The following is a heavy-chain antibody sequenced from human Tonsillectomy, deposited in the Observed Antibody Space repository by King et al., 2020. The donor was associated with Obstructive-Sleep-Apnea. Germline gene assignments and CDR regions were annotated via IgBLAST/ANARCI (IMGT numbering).Heavy chain of an antibody. J-gene: IGHJ6*02. CDR2: ISTSSSTI. D-gene: IGHD1-26*01. CDR3: AREDGSYYYYYGMDV. V-gene: IGHV3-48*04. Sequence: VQLVESGGGLVQPGGSLRLSCAASGFTFSSYSMNWVRQAPGKGLEWVSYISTSSSTIYYGDSVKGRFTISRDNAKNSLYLQMNSLRAEDTAVYYCAREDGSYYYYYGMDVWGQGTTVTVSS. CDR1: GFTFSSYS.